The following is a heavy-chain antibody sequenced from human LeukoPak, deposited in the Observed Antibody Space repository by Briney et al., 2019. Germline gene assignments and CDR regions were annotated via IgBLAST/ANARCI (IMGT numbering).Heavy chain of an antibody. V-gene: IGHV4-31*03. J-gene: IGHJ4*02. Sequence: PPQTLSLTCTVSGDSINGGGYYWSWIRQHPGKGLEWIGYIYYSGSTYYNPSLKSRVTISVDTSKNQFSLKVNSVTVADTAVYYCARDNYYGPGSFVYWGQGTLVTVSS. CDR2: IYYSGST. CDR3: ARDNYYGPGSFVY. D-gene: IGHD3-10*01. CDR1: GDSINGGGYY.